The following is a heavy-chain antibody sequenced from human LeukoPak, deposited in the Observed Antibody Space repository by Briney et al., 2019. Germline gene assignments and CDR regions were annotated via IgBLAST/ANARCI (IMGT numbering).Heavy chain of an antibody. Sequence: PSETLSLTCAVYGGSFSGYYWSWIRQPPGKGLEWIGEINHSGSTNYNPSLKSRVTISVDTSKNQFSLKLSSVTAADTAVYYCARVPATYSSSLMFPSWYWFDPWGQGTLVTVSS. J-gene: IGHJ5*02. D-gene: IGHD6-13*01. CDR2: INHSGST. CDR3: ARVPATYSSSLMFPSWYWFDP. CDR1: GGSFSGYY. V-gene: IGHV4-34*01.